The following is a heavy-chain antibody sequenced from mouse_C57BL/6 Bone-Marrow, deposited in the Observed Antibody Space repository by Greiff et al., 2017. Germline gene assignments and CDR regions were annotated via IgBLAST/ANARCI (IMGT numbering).Heavy chain of an antibody. J-gene: IGHJ3*01. CDR1: GYTFTAYY. Sequence: EVQLQQSGPVLVKPGASVKMSCKASGYTFTAYYLNWVKQSHGKSLEWIGVINPYNGGTSYNQTFKGKATLTVDKSSSTAYMELNSLTSEDSAVYYCARSLYDGYYGAWFAYWGQGTLVTVSA. CDR3: ARSLYDGYYGAWFAY. D-gene: IGHD2-3*01. CDR2: INPYNGGT. V-gene: IGHV1-19*01.